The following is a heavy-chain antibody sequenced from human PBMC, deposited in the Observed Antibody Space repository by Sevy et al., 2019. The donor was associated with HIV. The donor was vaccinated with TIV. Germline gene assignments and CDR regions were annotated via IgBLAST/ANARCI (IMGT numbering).Heavy chain of an antibody. V-gene: IGHV1-69*13. D-gene: IGHD3-10*01. CDR2: IIPIFGTT. CDR3: ARPSYGSGRGYQNYFYYYGMDD. CDR1: RGTFSSFA. Sequence: ASVKVSCKASRGTFSSFALSWVRQAPGQGLEWMGGIIPIFGTTKYAQKFQGRVTIIADESTSTAYMELSSLGSEDTAVYYCARPSYGSGRGYQNYFYYYGMDDWGPGTTVTVSS. J-gene: IGHJ6*02.